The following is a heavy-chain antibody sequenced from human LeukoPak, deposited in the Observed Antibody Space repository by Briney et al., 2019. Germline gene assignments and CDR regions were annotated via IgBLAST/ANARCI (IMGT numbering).Heavy chain of an antibody. V-gene: IGHV4-61*10. CDR2: IYHSGTT. D-gene: IGHD3/OR15-3a*01. J-gene: IGHJ5*02. CDR3: ARQQTGPFGQAGWTNWFDP. Sequence: PSETLSLTCTVSGVSISSGSYYWSWIRQPAGKGLEWIGEIYHSGTTNYNPSLKSRVTISVDKSKNHFSLKLSSVTAADTAVYYCARQQTGPFGQAGWTNWFDPWGQGTLVTVSS. CDR1: GVSISSGSYY.